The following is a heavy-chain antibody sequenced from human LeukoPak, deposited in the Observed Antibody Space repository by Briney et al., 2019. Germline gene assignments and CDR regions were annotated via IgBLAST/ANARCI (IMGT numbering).Heavy chain of an antibody. Sequence: SSETLSLTCTVSGGSISSYYWSWIRQPPGKGLEWIGYIYYSGSTNYNPSLKSRVTISVDTSKNQFSLKLSSVTAADTAVYYCAGGSTGSTEYFQHWGQGTLATVSS. V-gene: IGHV4-59*12. CDR2: IYYSGST. CDR1: GGSISSYY. D-gene: IGHD1-7*01. J-gene: IGHJ1*01. CDR3: AGGSTGSTEYFQH.